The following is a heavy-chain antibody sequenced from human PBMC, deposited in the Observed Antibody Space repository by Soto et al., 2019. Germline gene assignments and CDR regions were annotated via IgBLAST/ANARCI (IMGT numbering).Heavy chain of an antibody. CDR2: IIPIFGTA. Sequence: QVQLVQSGAEVKKPGSSVTVSCKASGGTFSSYAISWVRQAPGQGLEWMGGIIPIFGTANYAQKFQGRVTITADESTSTVYIELSSLRSEDTAVYYCGRNYYDSRCYYSSLAYWYFDLWGRGTLVTVSS. CDR3: GRNYYDSRCYYSSLAYWYFDL. V-gene: IGHV1-69*12. CDR1: GGTFSSYA. J-gene: IGHJ2*01. D-gene: IGHD3-22*01.